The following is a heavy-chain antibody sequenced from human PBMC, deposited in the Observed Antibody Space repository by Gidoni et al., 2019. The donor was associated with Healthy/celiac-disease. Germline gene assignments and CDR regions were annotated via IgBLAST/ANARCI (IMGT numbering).Heavy chain of an antibody. CDR1: GFTFSSYG. CDR2: ISYDGSNK. Sequence: QVQLVESGGGVVQPGRSLRLSCAASGFTFSSYGMHWVRQAPGKGLEWVAVISYDGSNKYYADSVKGRFTISRDNSKNTLYLQMNSLRAEDAAVYYCAKDSSIAAAGTPAYYYYYYGMDVWGQGTTVTVSS. J-gene: IGHJ6*02. CDR3: AKDSSIAAAGTPAYYYYYYGMDV. V-gene: IGHV3-30*18. D-gene: IGHD6-13*01.